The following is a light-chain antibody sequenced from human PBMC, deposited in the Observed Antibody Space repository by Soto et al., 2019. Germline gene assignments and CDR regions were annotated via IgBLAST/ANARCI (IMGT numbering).Light chain of an antibody. CDR3: RQSYSPPPT. CDR2: SAS. J-gene: IGKJ1*01. CDR1: QSIYKY. V-gene: IGKV1-39*01. Sequence: DIQMTQSQSSLSASVGDRVTITCRASQSIYKYLHWYQQKPGKAPKLLIYSASTLQSGVPSRFSGSGSGPDFTLTISSLQPDDFASSYCRQSYSPPPTFGQGTQVEF.